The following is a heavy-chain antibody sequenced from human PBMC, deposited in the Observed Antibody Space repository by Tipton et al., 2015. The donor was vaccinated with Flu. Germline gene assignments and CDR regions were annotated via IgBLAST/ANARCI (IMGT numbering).Heavy chain of an antibody. V-gene: IGHV3-7*01. D-gene: IGHD3-16*01. CDR2: IKPDESER. CDR3: VRKGFGDH. CDR1: GFSVSSSS. Sequence: SLRLSCAASGFSVSSSSMSWVRQAPGKGLEWVANIKPDESERYYVDSVKGRFTISRDNARDSLFLQMDSLRDEDTAVYYCVRKGFGDHWGQGTLVTVSS. J-gene: IGHJ4*02.